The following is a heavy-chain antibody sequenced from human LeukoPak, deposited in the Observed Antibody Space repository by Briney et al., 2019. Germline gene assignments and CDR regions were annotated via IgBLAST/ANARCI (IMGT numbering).Heavy chain of an antibody. J-gene: IGHJ4*02. V-gene: IGHV3-7*01. CDR3: AREYSSDWPTRFDY. CDR1: GFTFSSYW. D-gene: IGHD6-19*01. CDR2: IKQDGSGR. Sequence: GGSLRLSCAASGFTFSSYWMTWVRQAPGKGLEWVATIKQDGSGRYYLDSVKGRFSISRDNARNSLYLQMNSLRAEDTAVYYCAREYSSDWPTRFDYWGQGTLVTVSS.